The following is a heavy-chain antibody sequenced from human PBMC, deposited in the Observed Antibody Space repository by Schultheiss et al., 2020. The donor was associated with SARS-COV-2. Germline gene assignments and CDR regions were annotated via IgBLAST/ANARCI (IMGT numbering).Heavy chain of an antibody. D-gene: IGHD2-2*02. CDR3: AREVRDDIVVVPAAIGAFDI. Sequence: SETLSLTCAVSGGSISSSNWWSWVRQPPGKGLEWIGYIYYSGSTYYNPSLKSRVTISVDTSKNQFSLKLSSVTAADTAVYYCAREVRDDIVVVPAAIGAFDIWGQGTMVTVSS. J-gene: IGHJ3*02. V-gene: IGHV4-4*02. CDR2: IYYSGST. CDR1: GGSISSSNW.